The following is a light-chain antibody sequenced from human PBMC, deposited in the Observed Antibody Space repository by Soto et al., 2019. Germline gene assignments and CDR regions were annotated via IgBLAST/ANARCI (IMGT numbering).Light chain of an antibody. V-gene: IGKV3-15*01. CDR3: QQYTDWPHT. CDR2: GAS. J-gene: IGKJ1*01. CDR1: QSVSIN. Sequence: EILMTQSPATLSVSPGERATLSCRASQSVSINLAWYQQKPGQAPRLLIYGASTRATGIPARFSGSGSGTEFTLTISSLQSEDFAVYYCQQYTDWPHTFGQGTKVDIK.